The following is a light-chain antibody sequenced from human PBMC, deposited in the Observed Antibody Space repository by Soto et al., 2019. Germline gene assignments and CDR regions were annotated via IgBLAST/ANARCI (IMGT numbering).Light chain of an antibody. CDR2: GAS. Sequence: EILFTQSPGTLSLSPGERATLSCRASQSVSNNYLAWYQQKPGEAPRLLIYGASNRATGIPDRLSGSGSGTDFTLTIRRLEPEDFAVYYCQQYGSSGTFGQGTKVDIK. CDR3: QQYGSSGT. CDR1: QSVSNNY. J-gene: IGKJ1*01. V-gene: IGKV3-20*01.